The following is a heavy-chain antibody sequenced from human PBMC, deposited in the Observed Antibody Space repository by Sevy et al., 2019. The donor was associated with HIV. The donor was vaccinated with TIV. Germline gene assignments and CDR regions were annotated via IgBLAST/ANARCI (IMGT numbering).Heavy chain of an antibody. CDR3: AREMGDGPGTTGAIDV. J-gene: IGHJ3*01. CDR2: ISNSGPSR. Sequence: GGSLRLSCTSSAFSLSDNYISWIRQAPGKGLEWVSHISNSGPSRNYAESVRGRFTISRDKAKNSVYLQMKSLTVEDTGVYFCAREMGDGPGTTGAIDVWGQGTMVTVSS. CDR1: AFSLSDNY. V-gene: IGHV3-11*06. D-gene: IGHD3-10*01.